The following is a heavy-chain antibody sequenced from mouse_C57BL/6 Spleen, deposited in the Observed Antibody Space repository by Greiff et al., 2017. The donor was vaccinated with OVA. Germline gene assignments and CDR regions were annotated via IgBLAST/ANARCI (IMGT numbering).Heavy chain of an antibody. CDR1: GYAFTNYL. D-gene: IGHD2-4*01. CDR3: ARRGNDYGFAY. Sequence: QVQLQQPGAELVRPGTSVKVSCKASGYAFTNYLIEWVKQRPGQGLEWIGVINPGSGGTNYNEKFKGKATLTADKSSSTAYMQLSSLTSEDSAVYFCARRGNDYGFAYWGQGTLVTVSA. CDR2: INPGSGGT. V-gene: IGHV1-54*01. J-gene: IGHJ3*01.